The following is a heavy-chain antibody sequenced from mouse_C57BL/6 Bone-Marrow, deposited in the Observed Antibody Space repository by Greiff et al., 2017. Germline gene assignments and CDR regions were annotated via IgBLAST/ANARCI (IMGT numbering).Heavy chain of an antibody. CDR2: INPGSGGT. D-gene: IGHD1-1*01. Sequence: QVQLQQSGAELVRPGTSVKVSCKASGYAFTNYLIEWVKQRPGQGLEWIGVINPGSGGTNYNEKFKGKATLTAAKSSSTAYMQLSSLTSEDSAVYFCARSLSYYGSSGGFAYGGQGTLDTVSA. CDR3: ARSLSYYGSSGGFAY. CDR1: GYAFTNYL. J-gene: IGHJ3*01. V-gene: IGHV1-54*01.